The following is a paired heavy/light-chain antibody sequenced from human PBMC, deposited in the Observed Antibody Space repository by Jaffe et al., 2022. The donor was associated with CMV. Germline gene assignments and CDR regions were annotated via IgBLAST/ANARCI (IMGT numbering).Light chain of an antibody. CDR2: DTS. J-gene: IGLJ2*01. CDR3: LLSYSGAHVV. CDR1: TGAVTSGHY. Sequence: QAVVTQEPSLTVSPGGTVTLTCGSSTGAVTSGHYPYWFQQKPGQAPRTLIYDTSNKHSWTPARFSGSLLGGKAALTLSGAQPEDEAEYYCLLSYSGAHVVFGGGTKLTVL. V-gene: IGLV7-46*01.
Heavy chain of an antibody. CDR1: GFTFSSYA. D-gene: IGHD3-22*01. CDR2: ISGSGGST. CDR3: AKGMRDDSSGYYLLPSHYGMDV. V-gene: IGHV3-23*01. J-gene: IGHJ6*02. Sequence: EVQLLESGGGLVQPGGSLRLSCAASGFTFSSYAMSWVRQAPGKGLEWVSAISGSGGSTYYADSVKGRFTISRDNSKNTLYLQMNSLRAEDTAVYYCAKGMRDDSSGYYLLPSHYGMDVWGQGTTVTVSS.